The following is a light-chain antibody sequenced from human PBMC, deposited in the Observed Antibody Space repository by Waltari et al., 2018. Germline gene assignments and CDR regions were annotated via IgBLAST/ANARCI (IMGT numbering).Light chain of an antibody. Sequence: DIQMTQSPSSLSASVGDRVTITCRASQGIRSDLGWYQQKPGKAPKRLIFAASSLLSGVPSRFSGSGSGTEFTLTISSRQPEDFATYYCLQHNTYPFTFGPGTKVDIK. CDR2: AAS. J-gene: IGKJ3*01. CDR1: QGIRSD. CDR3: LQHNTYPFT. V-gene: IGKV1-17*01.